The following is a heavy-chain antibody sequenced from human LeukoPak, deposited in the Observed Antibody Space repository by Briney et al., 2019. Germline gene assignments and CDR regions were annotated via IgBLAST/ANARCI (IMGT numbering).Heavy chain of an antibody. CDR2: ISAYNGNT. D-gene: IGHD5-24*01. V-gene: IGHV1-18*01. CDR3: ARDRDGYNYFDY. Sequence: ASVKVSCKASGYTFTSYGISWVRQAPGQGLEWMGWISAYNGNTNYAQKLQGRVTMTTDTSTSTAYMELRGLRSDDTAVYYCARDRDGYNYFDYWGQGTLVTVSS. CDR1: GYTFTSYG. J-gene: IGHJ4*02.